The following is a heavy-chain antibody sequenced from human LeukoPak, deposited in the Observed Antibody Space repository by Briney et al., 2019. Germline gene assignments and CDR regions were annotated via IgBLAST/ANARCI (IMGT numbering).Heavy chain of an antibody. CDR3: ARDNDRKDDS. V-gene: IGHV3-53*01. CDR1: GFTVSSNS. D-gene: IGHD3-16*01. J-gene: IGHJ5*02. Sequence: GGSLRLSCTVSGFTVSSNSMSWVRQAPGKGVEWVSFIYSDNTHYSDSVKGRFTISRDNSKNTLYLQMNSLRAEDTAVYYCARDNDRKDDSWGQGTLVTVSS. CDR2: IYSDNT.